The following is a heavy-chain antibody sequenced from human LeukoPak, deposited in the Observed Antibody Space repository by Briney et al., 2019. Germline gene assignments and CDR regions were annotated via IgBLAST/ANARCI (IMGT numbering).Heavy chain of an antibody. CDR1: GFTFSSYS. Sequence: GGSLRLSRAASGFTFSSYSMNWVRQAPGKGLEWVSHITASGTAMFYADSVKGRFTISRDNAKNSLYLQMNSLRDEDTAVNYCASSGSYRFDYWGQGTLVTVSS. CDR2: ITASGTAM. V-gene: IGHV3-48*02. D-gene: IGHD1-26*01. CDR3: ASSGSYRFDY. J-gene: IGHJ4*02.